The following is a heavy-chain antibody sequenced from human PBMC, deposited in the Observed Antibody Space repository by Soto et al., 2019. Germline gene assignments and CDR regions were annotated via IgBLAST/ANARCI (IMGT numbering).Heavy chain of an antibody. V-gene: IGHV3-30-3*01. D-gene: IGHD5-18*01. J-gene: IGHJ4*02. CDR1: GFTFSSYA. CDR3: ARDRVWVDTAIYFDY. CDR2: ISYDGSNK. Sequence: PGGSLRLSCAASGFTFSSYAMHWVRQSPGKGLEWVAVISYDGSNKYYADSVKGRFTISRDNSKNALYLQMNSLRAEDTAVYYCARDRVWVDTAIYFDYWGQGTLVTVSS.